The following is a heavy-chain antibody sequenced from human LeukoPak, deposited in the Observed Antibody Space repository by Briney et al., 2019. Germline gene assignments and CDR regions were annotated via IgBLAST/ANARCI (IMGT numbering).Heavy chain of an antibody. V-gene: IGHV1-2*02. CDR2: INPNSGGT. CDR3: ARTITMVRGVIGWFDP. CDR1: EYTFTGYY. Sequence: ASVKVSCKASEYTFTGYYIHWVRQAPGQGLEWMGWINPNSGGTNYAQKFQGRVTMTRDTSISTAYMELSRLRSDDTAVYYCARTITMVRGVIGWFDPWGQGTLVTVSS. D-gene: IGHD3-10*01. J-gene: IGHJ5*02.